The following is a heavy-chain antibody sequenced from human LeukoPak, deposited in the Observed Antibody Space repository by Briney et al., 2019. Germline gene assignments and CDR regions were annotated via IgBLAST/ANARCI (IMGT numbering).Heavy chain of an antibody. J-gene: IGHJ4*02. D-gene: IGHD1-1*01. CDR3: TRAAGTIFFDY. CDR2: TYYRSKWYN. V-gene: IGHV6-1*01. Sequence: SQTLSLTCDISGDTVSSNSAAWSWIRQSPSRGLEWLGRTYYRSKWYNDYAVSVKSRIIINLDTSKNQFSLQLNSVTPEDTAVYYCTRAAGTIFFDYWGQGTLVTVSS. CDR1: GDTVSSNSAA.